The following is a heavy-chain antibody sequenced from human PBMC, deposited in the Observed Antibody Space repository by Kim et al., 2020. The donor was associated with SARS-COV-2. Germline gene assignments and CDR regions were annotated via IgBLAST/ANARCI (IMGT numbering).Heavy chain of an antibody. CDR2: INTNTGNP. CDR3: AREDLVITPGKIDY. J-gene: IGHJ4*01. D-gene: IGHD1-20*01. V-gene: IGHV7-4-1*02. Sequence: ASVKVSCKASGYHFTTYAINWVRQAPGQGLEWMGWINTNTGNPTYAQGFRGRFVFSVDTSVTTAYLQITDLKAEDNAVYYCAREDLVITPGKIDYWGQGSRVTVCS. CDR1: GYHFTTYA.